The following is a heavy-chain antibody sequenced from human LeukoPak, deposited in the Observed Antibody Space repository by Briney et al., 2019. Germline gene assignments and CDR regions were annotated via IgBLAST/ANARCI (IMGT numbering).Heavy chain of an antibody. J-gene: IGHJ3*02. CDR3: ARGKGIAARYAFDI. Sequence: SETLSLTCAVYGGSFSGYDWSWIRQPPGKGLEWIGEINHSGSTNYNPSLKSRVTISVDTSKNQFSLKLSSVTAADTAVYYCARGKGIAARYAFDIWGQGTMVTVSS. D-gene: IGHD6-6*01. CDR2: INHSGST. V-gene: IGHV4-34*01. CDR1: GGSFSGYD.